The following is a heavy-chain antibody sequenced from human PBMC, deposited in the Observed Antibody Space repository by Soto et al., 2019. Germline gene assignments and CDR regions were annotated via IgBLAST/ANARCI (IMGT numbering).Heavy chain of an antibody. CDR1: GFTFSSYG. J-gene: IGHJ4*02. D-gene: IGHD6-19*01. V-gene: IGHV3-33*01. CDR3: ARDAPYSSGPIDY. Sequence: QVQLVESGGGVVQPGRSLRLSCAASGFTFSSYGMHWVRQAPGKGLEWVAVIWYDGSNKYYADSVKGRFTISRDNAKNTLYLQMNSLRAEETAVYYCARDAPYSSGPIDYWGQGTLVTVSS. CDR2: IWYDGSNK.